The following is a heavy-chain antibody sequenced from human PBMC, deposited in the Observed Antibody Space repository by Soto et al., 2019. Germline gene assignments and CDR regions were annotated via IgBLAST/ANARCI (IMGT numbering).Heavy chain of an antibody. V-gene: IGHV3-7*01. CDR1: GFTFSNFW. CDR2: IKQDGSEK. J-gene: IGHJ6*02. D-gene: IGHD1-1*01. Sequence: EVQLVESGGGLVQPGGSLRLSCAASGFTFSNFWMTWVRQAPGKGLEWVATIKQDGSEKHYVDSVKGRFSISRDNAKNSLDMQMNNLRVEDTAVYYCARDSPEMAGTYYHYGMDDWGRGTTITVSS. CDR3: ARDSPEMAGTYYHYGMDD.